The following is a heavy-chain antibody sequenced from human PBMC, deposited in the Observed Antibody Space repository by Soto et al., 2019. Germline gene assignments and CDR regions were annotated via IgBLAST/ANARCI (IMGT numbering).Heavy chain of an antibody. Sequence: QVQLVQSGAEVNKPGSSVKVSCKASGGTFSSYAISWVRQAPGQGLEWMGGIIPIFGTANYAQKFQGRVTITADESTSTAYMELSSLRSEDTAVYYCAYSSSWYGNYYYGMDVWGQGTTVTVSS. D-gene: IGHD6-13*01. CDR1: GGTFSSYA. V-gene: IGHV1-69*01. CDR2: IIPIFGTA. J-gene: IGHJ6*02. CDR3: AYSSSWYGNYYYGMDV.